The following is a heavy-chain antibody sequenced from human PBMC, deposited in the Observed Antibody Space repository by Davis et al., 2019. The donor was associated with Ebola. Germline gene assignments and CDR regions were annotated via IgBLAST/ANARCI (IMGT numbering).Heavy chain of an antibody. J-gene: IGHJ4*02. CDR3: ARDLMATKAGGDY. V-gene: IGHV3-21*01. Sequence: GESLKISCAAPGFTFSRYSMNWVRQAPGKGLEWVSSISSSSSYIYYADSVKGRCTISRDNAKNSLYLQMNSLRAEDTAVYYWARDLMATKAGGDYWGQGTLVTVSS. CDR1: GFTFSRYS. CDR2: ISSSSSYI. D-gene: IGHD5-24*01.